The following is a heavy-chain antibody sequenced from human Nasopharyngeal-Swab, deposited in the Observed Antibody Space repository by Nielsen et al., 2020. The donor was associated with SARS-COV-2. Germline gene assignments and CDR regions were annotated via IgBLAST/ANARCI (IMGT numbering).Heavy chain of an antibody. V-gene: IGHV3-33*01. D-gene: IGHD2-21*01. Sequence: GGSLRLSCAASGFTFSSYGMHWVRQAPGKGLEWVAVIWYDGSNKYYADSVKGRFTISRDNSKNTLYLQMNSLKIEDTAVYYCTTDPVLLLLDFWGRGTLVTVSS. CDR3: TTDPVLLLLDF. J-gene: IGHJ4*02. CDR1: GFTFSSYG. CDR2: IWYDGSNK.